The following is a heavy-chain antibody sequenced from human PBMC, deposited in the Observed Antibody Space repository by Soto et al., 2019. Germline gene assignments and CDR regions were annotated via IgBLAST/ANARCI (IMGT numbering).Heavy chain of an antibody. D-gene: IGHD2-8*01. CDR3: ARDRDAYCRNGGSYYGMDV. V-gene: IGHV3-48*02. J-gene: IGHJ6*02. CDR1: GFTFSNFS. Sequence: GGSLRLSCAVSGFTFSNFSINWVRQAPGKGLEWLSYISNNGSVTYYADSVKGRFTISRDNARNSMYLQMNSLRDDDTAVYYCARDRDAYCRNGGSYYGMDVWGQGTTVTV. CDR2: ISNNGSVT.